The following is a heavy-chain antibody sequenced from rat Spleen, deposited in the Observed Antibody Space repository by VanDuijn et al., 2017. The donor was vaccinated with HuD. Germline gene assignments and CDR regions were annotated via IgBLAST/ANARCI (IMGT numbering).Heavy chain of an antibody. Sequence: EVQLVESGGGLVQPGRSLKLSCAASGFTFSNYYMAWVRQAPTKGLEWVASITNSGGSTYYRDSVKGRFTISRDNAKSSLYLQMDSLRSEDTATYYCTGDGTYYYGDYWGQGVMVTVSS. CDR2: ITNSGGST. J-gene: IGHJ2*01. CDR1: GFTFSNYY. CDR3: TGDGTYYYGDY. D-gene: IGHD1-12*02. V-gene: IGHV5-20*01.